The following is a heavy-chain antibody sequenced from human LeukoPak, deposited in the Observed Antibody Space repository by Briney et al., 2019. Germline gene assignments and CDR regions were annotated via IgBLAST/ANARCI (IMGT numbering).Heavy chain of an antibody. J-gene: IGHJ6*03. V-gene: IGHV1-18*01. CDR1: GYTFTSYG. D-gene: IGHD2-15*01. CDR2: INAYNGNT. Sequence: ASVKVSCKASGYTFTSYGISWVRQAPGQGLEWMGWINAYNGNTNYAQKLQGRVTMTTDTSTSTAYMELRSLRSDDTAVYYCARGVGCSGGSCYDRLLYMDVWGKGTTVTVSS. CDR3: ARGVGCSGGSCYDRLLYMDV.